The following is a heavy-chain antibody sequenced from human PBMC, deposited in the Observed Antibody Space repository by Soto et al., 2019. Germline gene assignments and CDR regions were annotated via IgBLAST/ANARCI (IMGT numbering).Heavy chain of an antibody. CDR1: GGSISSSSYY. V-gene: IGHV4-39*01. Sequence: QLQLQESGPGLVKPSETLSLTCTVSGGSISSSSYYWGWIRQPPGKGLEWIGSIYYSGSTYYNPSLKSRVTISVDTSKNQFCLKLSSVTAADTAVYYCARYCSSTSCPSGLDAFDIWGQGTMVTVSS. CDR2: IYYSGST. D-gene: IGHD2-2*01. J-gene: IGHJ3*02. CDR3: ARYCSSTSCPSGLDAFDI.